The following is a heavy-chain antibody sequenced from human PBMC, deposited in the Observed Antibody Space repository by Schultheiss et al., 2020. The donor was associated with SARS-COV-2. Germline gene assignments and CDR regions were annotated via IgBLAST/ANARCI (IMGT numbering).Heavy chain of an antibody. CDR1: GFTFSSYG. V-gene: IGHV3-48*04. CDR3: ATESLGVYCSSTSCIDY. Sequence: GGSLRLSCAASGFTFSSYGMHWVRQAPGKGLEWVSYISSSGSTIYYADSVKGQFTISRDNAKNSLYLQMNSLRAEDTAVYYCATESLGVYCSSTSCIDYWGQGTLVTVSS. D-gene: IGHD2-2*01. J-gene: IGHJ4*02. CDR2: ISSSGSTI.